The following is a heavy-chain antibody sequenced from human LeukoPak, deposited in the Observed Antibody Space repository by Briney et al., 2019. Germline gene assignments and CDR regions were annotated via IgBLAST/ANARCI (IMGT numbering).Heavy chain of an antibody. CDR1: GGSISSSNW. J-gene: IGHJ6*03. V-gene: IGHV4-4*02. D-gene: IGHD3-16*02. CDR3: TRHRLRYMDV. CDR2: IYHSGST. Sequence: SETLSLTCAVSGGSISSSNWWSWVRQPPGKGLEWIGSIYHSGSTYYNPSLKSRVTISVDTSKNQFSLKLSSVTAADTAVYYCTRHRLRYMDVWGKGTTVTISS.